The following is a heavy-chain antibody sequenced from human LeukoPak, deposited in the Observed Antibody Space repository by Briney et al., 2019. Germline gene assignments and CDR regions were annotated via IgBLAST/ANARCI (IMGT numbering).Heavy chain of an antibody. Sequence: GGTLRLSCAASGFTFSSYGMSWVRQAPGKGLEWVSSISSTSSSIYYAGSVKGRFTISRDNAKNSLYLQMNSLRAEDTAVYYCARGPIPDYWGQGTLVTVSS. CDR3: ARGPIPDY. D-gene: IGHD2-2*02. CDR2: ISSTSSSI. CDR1: GFTFSSYG. V-gene: IGHV3-21*01. J-gene: IGHJ4*02.